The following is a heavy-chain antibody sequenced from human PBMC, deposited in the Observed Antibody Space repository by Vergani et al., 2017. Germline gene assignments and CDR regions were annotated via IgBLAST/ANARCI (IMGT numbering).Heavy chain of an antibody. J-gene: IGHJ4*02. CDR1: GFNFSDYY. V-gene: IGHV3-72*01. D-gene: IGHD2-2*01. CDR3: VREGTYCSGSSCYTGVGIFDF. CDR2: SRNMAYSFST. Sequence: EVQLVESGGALVQPGGSLRLPCAVPGFNFSDYYLDWIRQAPGKGLEWVGRSRNMAYSFSTQFAASVAGRFSISRDASTRSLFLQMNSLKIEDTAVYFCVREGTYCSGSSCYTGVGIFDFWGQGTPVTVSS.